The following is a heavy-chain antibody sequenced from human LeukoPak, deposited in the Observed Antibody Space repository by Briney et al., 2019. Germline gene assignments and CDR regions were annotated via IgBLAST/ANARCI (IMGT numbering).Heavy chain of an antibody. V-gene: IGHV4-39*07. Sequence: PSETLSLTCTVSGGSISSSTYYWSWIRQPPGKGLEWIGEINHSGSTNYNPSLKSRVTISVDTSKNQFSLKLSSVTAADTAVYYCASQETAMACFDYWGQGTLVTVSS. CDR1: GGSISSSTYY. CDR2: INHSGST. CDR3: ASQETAMACFDY. D-gene: IGHD5-18*01. J-gene: IGHJ4*02.